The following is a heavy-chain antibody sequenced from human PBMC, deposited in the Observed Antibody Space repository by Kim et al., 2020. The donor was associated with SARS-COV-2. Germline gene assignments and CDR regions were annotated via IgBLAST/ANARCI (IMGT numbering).Heavy chain of an antibody. V-gene: IGHV1-46*01. CDR2: INPSGGST. CDR3: ARDLAYCGGDCYSVIFDY. D-gene: IGHD2-21*02. Sequence: ASVKVSCKASGYTFTSYYMHWVRQAPGQGLEWMGIINPSGGSTSYAQKLQGRVTMTRDTSTSTVYMELSSLRSEDTAVYYCARDLAYCGGDCYSVIFDYWGQGPLVTVSS. J-gene: IGHJ4*02. CDR1: GYTFTSYY.